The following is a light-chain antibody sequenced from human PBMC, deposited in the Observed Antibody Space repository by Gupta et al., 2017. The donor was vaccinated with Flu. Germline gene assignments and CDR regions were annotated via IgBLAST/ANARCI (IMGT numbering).Light chain of an antibody. V-gene: IGLV2-23*02. Sequence: VSYSAVSCHQQHPGQAPTLINYDVTKPSSGLSGRFSGSKSGATASLTISLLQAEDEADYCCSAYDGSDTLYVFGGGTKVTVL. CDR2: DVT. CDR3: SAYDGSDTLYV. CDR1: VSYSA. J-gene: IGLJ1*01.